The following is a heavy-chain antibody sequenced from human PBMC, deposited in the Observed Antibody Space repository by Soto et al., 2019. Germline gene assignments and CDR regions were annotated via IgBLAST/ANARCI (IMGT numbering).Heavy chain of an antibody. CDR3: ARDKSGYSYYYFDY. J-gene: IGHJ4*02. CDR1: GGSISSGGYY. CDR2: IYYSGST. V-gene: IGHV4-31*03. D-gene: IGHD5-18*01. Sequence: QVQLQESGPGLVKPSQTLSLTCTVSGGSISSGGYYWSWIRQHPGKGLEWIGYIYYSGSTYYNPSLKSRVTISVNTSKNQFSLKLSSVTAADTAVYYCARDKSGYSYYYFDYWGQGTLVTVSS.